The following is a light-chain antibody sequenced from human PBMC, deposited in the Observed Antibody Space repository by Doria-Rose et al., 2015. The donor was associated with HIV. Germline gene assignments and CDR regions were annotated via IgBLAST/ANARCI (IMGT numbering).Light chain of an antibody. Sequence: QSPSSLSASVGDRVTITCRASQGIRNDLGWYQQKPGKAPNLLIYAASSLQSGVPSRFSGSGSGTDFTLAISSLQPEDFATYYCLQDYNYPYTFGQGTKLEIK. CDR3: LQDYNYPYT. V-gene: IGKV1-6*01. CDR1: QGIRND. CDR2: AAS. J-gene: IGKJ2*01.